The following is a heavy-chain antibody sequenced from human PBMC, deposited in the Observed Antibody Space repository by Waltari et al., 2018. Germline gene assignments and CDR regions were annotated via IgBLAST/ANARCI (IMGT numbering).Heavy chain of an antibody. CDR1: GYTFTGYY. Sequence: QVQLVQSGAEVKKPGASVKVSCKASGYTFTGYYMHWVRQAPGQGLEWMGRINPNSGGTNYAQKFQGRVTMTRDTSISTAYMELSRLRSDDTAVYYCARAPPTFIVGATGGAFDIWGQGTMVTVSS. V-gene: IGHV1-2*06. CDR3: ARAPPTFIVGATGGAFDI. D-gene: IGHD1-26*01. J-gene: IGHJ3*02. CDR2: INPNSGGT.